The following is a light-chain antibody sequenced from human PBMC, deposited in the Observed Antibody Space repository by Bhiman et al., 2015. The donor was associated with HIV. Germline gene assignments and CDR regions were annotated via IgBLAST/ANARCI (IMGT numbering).Light chain of an antibody. J-gene: IGLJ1*01. CDR3: SSYTSSSPSHV. Sequence: QSALTQPASVSGSPGQSITISCTGTSSDVGAYNYVSWYQQHPGKAPKLMIYDVTHRPSGVSNRFSGSKSGNTASLTISGLQAEDEADYYCSSYTSSSPSHVFGTGTKVTVL. V-gene: IGLV2-14*03. CDR2: DVT. CDR1: SSDVGAYNY.